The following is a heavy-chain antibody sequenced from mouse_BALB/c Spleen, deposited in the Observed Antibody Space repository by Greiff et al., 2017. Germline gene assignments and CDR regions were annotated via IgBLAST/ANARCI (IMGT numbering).Heavy chain of an antibody. CDR2: IWAGGST. D-gene: IGHD3-1*01. CDR1: GFSLTSYG. J-gene: IGHJ3*01. V-gene: IGHV2-9*02. Sequence: QVQLQQSGPGLVAPSQRLSITCTVSGFSLTSYGVHWVRQPPGKGLEWLGVIWAGGSTNYNSALMSRLSISKDNSKSQVFLKMNSLQTDDTAMYYCAREAARALLAYWGQGTLVTVSA. CDR3: AREAARALLAY.